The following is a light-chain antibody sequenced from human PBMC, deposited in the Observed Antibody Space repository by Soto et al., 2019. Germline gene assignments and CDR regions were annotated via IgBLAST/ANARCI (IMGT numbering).Light chain of an antibody. V-gene: IGLV2-14*01. CDR3: SSYTSSSLV. Sequence: QSALTQPASVSGSPGQSITISCTGTSSDVGGYNYVSWYQQHPGKAPKLMIYEVSNRPSGVSNRFSGSKSGNTASLTISGLQAEDEADYYCSSYTSSSLVFGGGTNLTVL. CDR1: SSDVGGYNY. CDR2: EVS. J-gene: IGLJ2*01.